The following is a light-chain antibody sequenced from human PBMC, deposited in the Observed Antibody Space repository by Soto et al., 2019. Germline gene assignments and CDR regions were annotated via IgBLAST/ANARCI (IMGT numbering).Light chain of an antibody. Sequence: EIVLTQSPGTLSLSPGERATLSCRASQSVSSSYLAWYQQKPGQAPRLLIYGASSRGTGIPDRFSGSGSGTDFTLTISRLEPEDVAVYYCQQYEGTFGQGTKLEIK. CDR3: QQYEGT. V-gene: IGKV3-20*01. J-gene: IGKJ2*01. CDR1: QSVSSSY. CDR2: GAS.